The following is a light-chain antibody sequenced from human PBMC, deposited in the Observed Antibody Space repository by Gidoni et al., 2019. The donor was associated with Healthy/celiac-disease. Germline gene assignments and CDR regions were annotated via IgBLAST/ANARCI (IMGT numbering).Light chain of an antibody. CDR1: QSVSSY. CDR3: QQRSNWPSWT. V-gene: IGKV3-11*01. J-gene: IGKJ1*01. Sequence: EIVLTQSPATLSLSPGERATLSCRASQSVSSYLAWYQQKPGQAPMLLIYDASNRATGIPARFSGSGSGTDFTLTISSLEPEDFAVYYCQQRSNWPSWTFXQXTKVEIK. CDR2: DAS.